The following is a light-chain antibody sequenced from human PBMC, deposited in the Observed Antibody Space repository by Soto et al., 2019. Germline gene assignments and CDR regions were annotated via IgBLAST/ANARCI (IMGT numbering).Light chain of an antibody. Sequence: EIVMTQSPASLSVSPGESVTLSCRASQSVASNLAWYQQKPGQAPRLLIYGTSTRATGVPDRFSGSGSGTDFTLTISSLQAADSAVYHCQHYNNWPITFGQGNDWRL. V-gene: IGKV3-15*01. CDR3: QHYNNWPIT. J-gene: IGKJ5*01. CDR1: QSVASN. CDR2: GTS.